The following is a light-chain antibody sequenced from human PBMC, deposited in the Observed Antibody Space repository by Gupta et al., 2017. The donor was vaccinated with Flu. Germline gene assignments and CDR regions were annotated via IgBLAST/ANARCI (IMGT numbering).Light chain of an antibody. CDR2: DTS. CDR1: QSVQNY. Sequence: ATLSLSPGERATLSCRASQSVQNYLAWYQQKPGQAPRLLMYDTSNRATGIPARFSGSGSGTDFSLTISSLEPEDFAFYYCQQRKNWPSITFGQGTRLEIK. CDR3: QQRKNWPSIT. J-gene: IGKJ5*01. V-gene: IGKV3-11*01.